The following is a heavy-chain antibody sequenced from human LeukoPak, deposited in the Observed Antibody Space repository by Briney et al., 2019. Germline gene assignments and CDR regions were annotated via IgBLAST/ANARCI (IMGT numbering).Heavy chain of an antibody. CDR3: ARDKIEGPTKLDY. CDR1: GYSISSGDY. CDR2: IKQDESEK. Sequence: ETLSLTCAVSGYSISSGDYWGWVRQAPGKGLEWVANIKQDESEKYYVDSVKGRFTISRDNAKNSLYLQMNSLRAEDTAVYYCARDKIEGPTKLDYWGQGILVTVSS. D-gene: IGHD1-1*01. V-gene: IGHV3-7*01. J-gene: IGHJ4*02.